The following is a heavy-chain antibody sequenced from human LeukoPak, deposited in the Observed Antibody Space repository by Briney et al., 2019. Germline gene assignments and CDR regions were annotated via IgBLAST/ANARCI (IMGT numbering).Heavy chain of an antibody. Sequence: GASVKVSCKASGYTLTSYGISWARQAPGQGLEWMGWISAYNGNTNYAQKLQGRVTMTTDTSTSTAYMELRSLRSDDTAVYYCARVPRQWAQDYYYYGMDVWGQGTTVTVSS. CDR2: ISAYNGNT. V-gene: IGHV1-18*01. CDR1: GYTLTSYG. D-gene: IGHD6-19*01. CDR3: ARVPRQWAQDYYYYGMDV. J-gene: IGHJ6*02.